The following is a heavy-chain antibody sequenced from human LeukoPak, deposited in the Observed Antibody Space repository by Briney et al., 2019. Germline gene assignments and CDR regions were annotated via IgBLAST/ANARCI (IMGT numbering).Heavy chain of an antibody. V-gene: IGHV3-30*03. J-gene: IGHJ4*02. Sequence: PGGSLRLSCTASGFTFSTYGMHWVRQAPGKGLEWVTLISYDGSTKYYSDSVKGRFTLSRDNSKNTLYLQMNSLRAEDTAVYYCARRAGSYSHSYDYWGQGTLVTVSS. CDR1: GFTFSTYG. CDR3: ARRAGSYSHSYDY. CDR2: ISYDGSTK. D-gene: IGHD2-15*01.